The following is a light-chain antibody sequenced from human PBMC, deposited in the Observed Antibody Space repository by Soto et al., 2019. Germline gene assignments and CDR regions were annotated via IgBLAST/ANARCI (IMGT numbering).Light chain of an antibody. V-gene: IGLV1-44*01. CDR3: QSYDIRLSGWV. CDR2: AFT. CDR1: SSNIGSNL. J-gene: IGLJ3*02. Sequence: QSVLTQPPSASGTPGQRVTISCSGSSSNIGSNLVNWYQQFPGTAPKLLIYAFTERPSGVPARFSGSRSASSASLAVTGLQAEDEADYYCQSYDIRLSGWVFGGGTKLTVL.